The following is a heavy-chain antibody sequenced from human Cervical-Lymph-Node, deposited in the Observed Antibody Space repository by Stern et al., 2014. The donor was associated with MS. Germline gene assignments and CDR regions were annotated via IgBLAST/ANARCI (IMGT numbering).Heavy chain of an antibody. J-gene: IGHJ6*02. CDR3: ARGRGPGYCSSTSCFDYYGMDV. Sequence: QVQLVQSGAEVKKPGASVKVSCKASGYTFTHYYMHWVRQAPGQGLECMGRINPDSGGTDYVQKFQGRVTVTRDTSISTAYMELSRLRSDDTAVYYCARGRGPGYCSSTSCFDYYGMDVWGQGTTVTVSS. CDR2: INPDSGGT. CDR1: GYTFTHYY. D-gene: IGHD2-2*01. V-gene: IGHV1-2*06.